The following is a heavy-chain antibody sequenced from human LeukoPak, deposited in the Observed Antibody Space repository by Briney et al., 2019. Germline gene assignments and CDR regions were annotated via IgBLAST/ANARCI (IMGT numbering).Heavy chain of an antibody. D-gene: IGHD3-22*01. Sequence: ASVKVSCKASGYIFTSYGITWVRQAPGQGLEWMGWISADNGNTNYAQKLQGRVTMTTDTSTSTAYMELRSLRSDDTAVYYCARGEYYDSSGYPEYWGQGTLVTVSS. CDR2: ISADNGNT. CDR3: ARGEYYDSSGYPEY. CDR1: GYIFTSYG. V-gene: IGHV1-18*01. J-gene: IGHJ4*02.